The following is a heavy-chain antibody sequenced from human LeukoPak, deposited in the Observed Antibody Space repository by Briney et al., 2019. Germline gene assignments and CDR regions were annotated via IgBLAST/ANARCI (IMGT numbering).Heavy chain of an antibody. CDR3: ARDNSGSYNGIQDWFDP. CDR1: GGSISSSSYY. Sequence: SETLSLTCTVSGGSISSSSYYWGWIRQPPGKGLEWIGSIYYSGSTYYNPSLKSRVTISVDTSKNQFSLKLSSVTAADTAVYYCARDNSGSYNGIQDWFDPWGQGTLVTVSS. CDR2: IYYSGST. D-gene: IGHD1-26*01. V-gene: IGHV4-39*07. J-gene: IGHJ5*02.